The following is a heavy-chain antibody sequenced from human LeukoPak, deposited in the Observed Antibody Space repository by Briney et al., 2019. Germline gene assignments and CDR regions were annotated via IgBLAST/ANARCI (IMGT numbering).Heavy chain of an antibody. CDR3: ARLAVAGTIDY. V-gene: IGHV4-34*01. Sequence: SETLSLTCTVSGGSISSYYWSWIRQPPGKGLEWIGEINHSGSTNYNPSLKSRVTISVDTSKNQFSLKLSSVTAADTAVYYCARLAVAGTIDYWGQGTLVTVSS. CDR2: INHSGST. D-gene: IGHD6-19*01. J-gene: IGHJ4*02. CDR1: GGSISSYY.